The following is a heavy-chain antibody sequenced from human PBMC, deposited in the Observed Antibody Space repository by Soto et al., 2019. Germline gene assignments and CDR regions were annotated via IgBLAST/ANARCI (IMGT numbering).Heavy chain of an antibody. J-gene: IGHJ4*02. Sequence: GASVKVSCKASGGTFSSYAISWVRQAPGQGLEWMGGIIPIFGTANYAQKFQGRVTITADESTSTAYMELSSLRSEDTAVYYCARVPYYYGSGSYYNDHDYWGQGTLVTVSS. V-gene: IGHV1-69*13. CDR1: GGTFSSYA. CDR3: ARVPYYYGSGSYYNDHDY. D-gene: IGHD3-10*01. CDR2: IIPIFGTA.